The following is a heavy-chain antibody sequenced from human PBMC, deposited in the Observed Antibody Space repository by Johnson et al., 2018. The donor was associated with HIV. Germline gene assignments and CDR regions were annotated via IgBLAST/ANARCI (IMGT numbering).Heavy chain of an antibody. D-gene: IGHD3-22*01. CDR2: IRYDGSNK. V-gene: IGHV3-30*02. CDR1: GFTFSSYG. CDR3: AKGASITMIVAVVRAFDI. J-gene: IGHJ3*02. Sequence: QVQLVESGGGVVQPGGSLRLSCAASGFTFSSYGMHWVRQAPGKGLEWVAFIRYDGSNKYYADSVKGRFTISRDNSKNTLYLQMNSLSAEDTAVYYCAKGASITMIVAVVRAFDIWGQGTMVTVSS.